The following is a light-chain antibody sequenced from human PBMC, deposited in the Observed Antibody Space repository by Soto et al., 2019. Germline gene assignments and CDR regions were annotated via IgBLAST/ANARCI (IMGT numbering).Light chain of an antibody. CDR3: QVWDSSSDRVV. CDR2: YDS. J-gene: IGLJ2*01. Sequence: SCELTQPPSVSVAPGKTARITCGGNNIGSKSVHWYQQKPGQAPVLVIYYDSDRPSGIPERFSGSNSGNTATLTISRVEAGDEADYYCQVWDSSSDRVVFGGGTKLTVL. CDR1: NIGSKS. V-gene: IGLV3-21*04.